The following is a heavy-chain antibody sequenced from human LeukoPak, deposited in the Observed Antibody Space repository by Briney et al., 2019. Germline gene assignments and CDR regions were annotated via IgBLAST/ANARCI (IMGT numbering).Heavy chain of an antibody. CDR3: AGWYTSAGYPYYYYMDV. Sequence: PSQTLSLTCTVSGGSISSGGYYWGWIRQPPGKGLEWIGYIYHSGSTYYNPSLKSRVTISVDRSKNQFSLKLSSVTAADTAVYYCAGWYTSAGYPYYYYMDVWGKGTTVTVSS. CDR1: GGSISSGGYY. D-gene: IGHD3-9*01. CDR2: IYHSGST. V-gene: IGHV4-30-2*01. J-gene: IGHJ6*03.